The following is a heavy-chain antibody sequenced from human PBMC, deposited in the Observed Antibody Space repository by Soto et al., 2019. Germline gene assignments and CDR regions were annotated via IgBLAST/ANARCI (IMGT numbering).Heavy chain of an antibody. CDR1: GYTFTSYG. CDR2: ISAYNGNT. Sequence: AAVTVSRQATGYTFTSYGISWVRQAPRQRLEGMGWISAYNGNTNYAQKLQGRGTMTTDTSTSTAYMELRSVRSYDRAVYYCARGDRGWYDDWGQGTLVTVSS. V-gene: IGHV1-18*01. CDR3: ARGDRGWYDD. J-gene: IGHJ5*02.